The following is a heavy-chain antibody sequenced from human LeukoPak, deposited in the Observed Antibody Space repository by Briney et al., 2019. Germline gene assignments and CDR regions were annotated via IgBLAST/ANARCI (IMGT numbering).Heavy chain of an antibody. D-gene: IGHD3-3*01. V-gene: IGHV3-7*01. Sequence: PGGSLRLSCAASGFTFSSYWMSWVRQAPGKGLEWVANIKQDGSEKYYVDSVKGRSTISRDNAKNSLYLQMNSLRAEDTAVYYCARVTFLEWLFFDYWGQGTLVTVSS. CDR2: IKQDGSEK. CDR3: ARVTFLEWLFFDY. CDR1: GFTFSSYW. J-gene: IGHJ4*02.